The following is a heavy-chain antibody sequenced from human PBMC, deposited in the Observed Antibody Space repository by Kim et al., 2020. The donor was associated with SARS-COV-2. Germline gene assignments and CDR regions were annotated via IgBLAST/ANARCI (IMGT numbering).Heavy chain of an antibody. J-gene: IGHJ6*02. CDR2: TYYRSKWYN. CDR3: ARDYVRGVIIRPAYGMDV. Sequence: SKTLSLTCAISGDSVSSNSAAWNWIRQSPSRGLEWLGRTYYRSKWYNDYAVSVKSRITINPDTSKNQFSLQLNSVTPEDTAVYYCARDYVRGVIIRPAYGMDVWGQGTTVTVSS. D-gene: IGHD3-10*02. CDR1: GDSVSSNSAA. V-gene: IGHV6-1*01.